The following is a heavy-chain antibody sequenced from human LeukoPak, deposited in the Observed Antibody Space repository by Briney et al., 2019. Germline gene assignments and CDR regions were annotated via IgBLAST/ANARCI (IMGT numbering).Heavy chain of an antibody. D-gene: IGHD2-15*01. V-gene: IGHV4-61*05. J-gene: IGHJ4*02. Sequence: SETLSLTCTVSGGSISGSSYYWSWIRQPPGKGLEWIGYIYYSGSTNYNPSLKSRVTISVDTSKNQFSLKLSSVTAADTAVYYCARQCSGGSCPLDYWGQGTLVTVSS. CDR3: ARQCSGGSCPLDY. CDR1: GGSISGSSYY. CDR2: IYYSGST.